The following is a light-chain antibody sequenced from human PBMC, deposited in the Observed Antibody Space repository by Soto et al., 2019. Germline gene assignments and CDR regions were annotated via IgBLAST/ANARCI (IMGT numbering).Light chain of an antibody. Sequence: AIRMTQSPSSFSASTGDRVTITCRASQGISSYLAWYQQKPGKAAKLLIYAASTLQSGVPSRFSGSGSGTDFTLTIRYLQSEDFATYYCQKYYSYPLTLGGGTKVEIK. V-gene: IGKV1-8*01. CDR2: AAS. CDR1: QGISSY. J-gene: IGKJ4*01. CDR3: QKYYSYPLT.